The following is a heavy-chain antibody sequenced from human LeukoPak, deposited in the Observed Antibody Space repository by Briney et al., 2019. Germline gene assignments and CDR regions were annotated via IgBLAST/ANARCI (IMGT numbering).Heavy chain of an antibody. CDR1: GYTFTSYY. V-gene: IGHV1-46*01. D-gene: IGHD4-17*01. CDR2: INPSGGST. J-gene: IGHJ3*02. Sequence: ASVKVSCKASGYTFTSYYMHWVRQAPGQGLEWMGIINPSGGSTSYAQKFQGRVTMTRDTSTSTVYMELSSLRSEDTAVYYCARGGAPGGDPDAFDIWGQGTMVTVSS. CDR3: ARGGAPGGDPDAFDI.